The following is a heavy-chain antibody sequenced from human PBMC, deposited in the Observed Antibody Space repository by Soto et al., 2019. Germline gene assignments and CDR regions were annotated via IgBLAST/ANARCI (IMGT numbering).Heavy chain of an antibody. Sequence: ASVKVSCKASGYTFSGFYMHWVRQAPGQGLEWMGWINPNSGGTKSAEKFQGRVTMTRDTSISTAYMELSRLTSDDTAVYYCATDRYSSGRGAFDIWGQGTMVTVSS. D-gene: IGHD6-19*01. J-gene: IGHJ3*02. V-gene: IGHV1-2*02. CDR2: INPNSGGT. CDR1: GYTFSGFY. CDR3: ATDRYSSGRGAFDI.